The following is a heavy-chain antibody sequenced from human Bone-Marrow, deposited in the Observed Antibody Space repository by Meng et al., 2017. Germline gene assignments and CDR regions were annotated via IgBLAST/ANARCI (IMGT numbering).Heavy chain of an antibody. CDR1: GYTFITSS. CDR3: ARLRLSGDPLFKITYFAP. CDR2: IDPSDSDV. D-gene: IGHD3-16*01. V-gene: IGHV5-51*01. Sequence: GESLKISCKGSGYTFITSSIAWVRPLPGKGLEWMGIIDPSDSDVRYSPSFQGQFNISADKSVTTAYLQWSSLRASDTAMYYCARLRLSGDPLFKITYFAPWGQGTLVTVSS. J-gene: IGHJ5*02.